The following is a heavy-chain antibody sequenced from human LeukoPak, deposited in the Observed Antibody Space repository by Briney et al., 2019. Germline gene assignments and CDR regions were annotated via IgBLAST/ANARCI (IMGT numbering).Heavy chain of an antibody. V-gene: IGHV4-59*01. CDR2: IYYSGST. J-gene: IGHJ4*02. CDR3: ARAETGDLMVVWGFDY. Sequence: GSLRLSCAASGFTFSSYSMNWVRQAPGKGLEWIGYIYYSGSTNYNPSLKSRVTISVDTSKNQFSLKLSSVTAADTAVYYCARAETGDLMVVWGFDYWGQGTLVTVSS. D-gene: IGHD7-27*01. CDR1: GFTFSSYS.